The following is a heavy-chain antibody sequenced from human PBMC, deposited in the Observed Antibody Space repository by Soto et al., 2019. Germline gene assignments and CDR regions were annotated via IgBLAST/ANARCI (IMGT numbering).Heavy chain of an antibody. D-gene: IGHD2-21*02. V-gene: IGHV4-31*02. Sequence: WTWIRQPPGKGLVWIGHVHYSGNIYYNPSLRSRVTMSVDTSKNQVSLELSSVTVADTSVYYCVRGADRYKCGFWGQGTLVTVSS. J-gene: IGHJ4*02. CDR3: VRGADRYKCGF. CDR2: VHYSGNI.